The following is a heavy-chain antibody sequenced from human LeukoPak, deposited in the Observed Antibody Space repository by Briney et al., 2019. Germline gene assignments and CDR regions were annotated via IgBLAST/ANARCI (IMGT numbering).Heavy chain of an antibody. CDR3: ARLVSGSVDS. CDR1: GFTVSNNY. D-gene: IGHD1-26*01. J-gene: IGHJ4*02. Sequence: GGSLRLSCAASGFTVSNNYMSWARQAPGKGLEWVSVIHSGGSTYYADSVKGRFTISRDNTQNTLYLQMNSLRAEDTAVFYCARLVSGSVDSWGQGTLVTVSS. V-gene: IGHV3-53*01. CDR2: IHSGGST.